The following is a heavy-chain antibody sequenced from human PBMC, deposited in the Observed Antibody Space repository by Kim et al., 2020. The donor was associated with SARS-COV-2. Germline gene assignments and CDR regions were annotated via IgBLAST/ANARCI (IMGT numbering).Heavy chain of an antibody. CDR3: VKGLTITMIVVVPFDY. J-gene: IGHJ4*02. Sequence: GGSLRLSCSASGFTFSSYAMHWVRQAPGKGLEYVSAISSNGGSTYYADSVKGRFTISRDNSKNTLYLQMSSLRAEDTAVYYCVKGLTITMIVVVPFDYWGQGTLVTVSS. V-gene: IGHV3-64D*09. CDR2: ISSNGGST. CDR1: GFTFSSYA. D-gene: IGHD3-22*01.